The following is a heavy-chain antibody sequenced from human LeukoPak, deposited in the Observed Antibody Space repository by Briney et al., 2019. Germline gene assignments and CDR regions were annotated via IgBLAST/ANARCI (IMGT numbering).Heavy chain of an antibody. V-gene: IGHV4-39*07. J-gene: IGHJ5*02. CDR3: ARAGAGFVIALDP. Sequence: SSETLSLTCTVSGGSINSGNHYWGWIRQPPGKGLEWIGEINHSGSTNYNPSLKSRVTISVDTSKNQFSLKLSSVTAADTAVYYCARAGAGFVIALDPWGQGTLVTVSS. D-gene: IGHD3-10*01. CDR2: INHSGST. CDR1: GGSINSGNHY.